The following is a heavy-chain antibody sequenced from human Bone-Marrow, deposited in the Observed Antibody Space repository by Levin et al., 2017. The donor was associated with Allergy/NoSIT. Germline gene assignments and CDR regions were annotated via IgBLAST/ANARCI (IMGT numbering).Heavy chain of an antibody. Sequence: ASVKVSCKASGYTFTSYDINWVRQATGQGLEWMGWMNPNSGNTGYAQKFQGRVTMTRNTSISTAYMELSSLRSEDTAVYYCARSRYCSSTSCYISHVWGQGTTVTVSS. J-gene: IGHJ6*02. CDR3: ARSRYCSSTSCYISHV. V-gene: IGHV1-8*01. CDR2: MNPNSGNT. CDR1: GYTFTSYD. D-gene: IGHD2-2*02.